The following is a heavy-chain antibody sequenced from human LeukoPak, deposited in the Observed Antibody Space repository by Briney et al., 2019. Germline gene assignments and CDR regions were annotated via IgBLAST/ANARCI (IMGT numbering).Heavy chain of an antibody. D-gene: IGHD3-10*01. Sequence: SETLSLTCTVSGGSISSYYWSWIRQPPGKGLEWIGYIYYSGSTNYNPSLKSRVTMSVDTSKNQFSMKLSSVTAADTAVYYCARNKLWSGELSDYYFDNWGQGTLVTVSS. V-gene: IGHV4-59*12. CDR3: ARNKLWSGELSDYYFDN. CDR2: IYYSGST. CDR1: GGSISSYY. J-gene: IGHJ4*02.